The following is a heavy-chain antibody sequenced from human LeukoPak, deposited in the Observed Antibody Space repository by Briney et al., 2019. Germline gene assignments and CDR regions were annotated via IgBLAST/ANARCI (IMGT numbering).Heavy chain of an antibody. V-gene: IGHV4-39*01. D-gene: IGHD3-22*01. Sequence: SETLSLTCTVSGGSISSPSYYWGWLRQPPGKGLEWIGSIYYSGSTYYNPSLKSRVTISVDKYKNHFSMKLSSVTAADTAVYYCARHSYYYDSSDFYYFFDYWGQGTLVTVSS. CDR1: GGSISSPSYY. CDR3: ARHSYYYDSSDFYYFFDY. CDR2: IYYSGST. J-gene: IGHJ4*02.